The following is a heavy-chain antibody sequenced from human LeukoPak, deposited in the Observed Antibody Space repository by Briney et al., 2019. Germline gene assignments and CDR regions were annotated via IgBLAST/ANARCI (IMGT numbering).Heavy chain of an antibody. J-gene: IGHJ4*02. CDR1: GFTFSSYA. D-gene: IGHD1-26*01. CDR2: ISGSNGNT. CDR3: AKGQKWELPFDY. Sequence: GGSLRLSCAASGFTFSSYAMSWVRQAPGKGLEWVSAISGSNGNTYYAGSVKGRFTISRDNSKNTLYLQMNSLRAEDTAVYSCAKGQKWELPFDYWGQGTLVTVSS. V-gene: IGHV3-23*01.